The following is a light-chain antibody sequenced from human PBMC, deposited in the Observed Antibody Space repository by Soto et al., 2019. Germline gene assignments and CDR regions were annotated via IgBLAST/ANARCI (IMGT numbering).Light chain of an antibody. V-gene: IGKV3-15*01. CDR2: CAS. CDR3: QQRDNWPPTWT. Sequence: EIGMTQSAATLSVSPGERATLSCWASQSCSSNLARYQEKPGKAPRLLTYCASTRATGIPARFSGSGSGKDFTLNISSLEPEDFAVYYCQQRDNWPPTWTFGQGTKVDIK. J-gene: IGKJ1*01. CDR1: QSCSSN.